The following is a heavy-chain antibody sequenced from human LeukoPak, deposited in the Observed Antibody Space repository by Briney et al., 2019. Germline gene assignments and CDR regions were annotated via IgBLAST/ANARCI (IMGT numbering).Heavy chain of an antibody. CDR3: ARDPRIVVVVAATPSYYYMDV. Sequence: ASVKVSCKASGYTFTSYGISWVRQAPGQGLEWMGWISAYNGNTNYAQKLQGRVTMTTDTSTSTAYMELRSLRSDDTAVYYCARDPRIVVVVAATPSYYYMDVWGKGTTVTVSS. CDR2: ISAYNGNT. CDR1: GYTFTSYG. J-gene: IGHJ6*03. V-gene: IGHV1-18*01. D-gene: IGHD2-15*01.